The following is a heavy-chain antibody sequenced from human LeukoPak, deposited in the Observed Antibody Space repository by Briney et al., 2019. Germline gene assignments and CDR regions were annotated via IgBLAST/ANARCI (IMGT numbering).Heavy chain of an antibody. CDR3: ARVLTAYTHPTFDY. CDR2: IYTSGST. V-gene: IGHV4-61*02. D-gene: IGHD3-16*01. Sequence: SETLSLTCTVSGGSISSGSYYWSWIRQPAGKGLEWIGRIYTSGSTNYNPSLKSRVTISVDTSKNQFSLNLSSVTAADTAVYYCARVLTAYTHPTFDYRGQGTLVTVSS. J-gene: IGHJ4*02. CDR1: GGSISSGSYY.